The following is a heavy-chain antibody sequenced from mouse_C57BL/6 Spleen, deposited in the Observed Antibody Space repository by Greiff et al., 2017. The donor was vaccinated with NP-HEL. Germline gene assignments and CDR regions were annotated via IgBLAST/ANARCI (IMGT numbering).Heavy chain of an antibody. CDR3: ARDYYGSSYVRYFDV. CDR2: IDPSDSET. D-gene: IGHD1-1*01. Sequence: VQLVESGAELVRPGSSVKLSCKASGYTFTSYWMHWVKQRPIQGLEWIGNIDPSDSETHYNQKFKDKATLTVDKSSSTAYMQLSSLTSEDSAVYYCARDYYGSSYVRYFDVWGTGTTVTVSS. CDR1: GYTFTSYW. J-gene: IGHJ1*03. V-gene: IGHV1-52*01.